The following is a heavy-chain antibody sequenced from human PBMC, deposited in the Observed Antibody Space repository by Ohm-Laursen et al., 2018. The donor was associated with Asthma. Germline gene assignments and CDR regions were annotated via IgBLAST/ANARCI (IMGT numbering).Heavy chain of an antibody. Sequence: TLSLTCTVSGGSVSSGSYYWSWIRQPPGKGLEWIGYIYYSGSTNYNPSLKSRVTISVDTSKNQFSLKLSSVTAADTAVYYCASHYGSGSYHFDYWGQGTLVTVSS. CDR2: IYYSGST. D-gene: IGHD3-10*01. CDR1: GGSVSSGSYY. CDR3: ASHYGSGSYHFDY. J-gene: IGHJ4*02. V-gene: IGHV4-61*01.